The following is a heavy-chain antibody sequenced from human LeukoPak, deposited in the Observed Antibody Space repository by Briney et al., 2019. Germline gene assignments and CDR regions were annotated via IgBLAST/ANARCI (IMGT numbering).Heavy chain of an antibody. Sequence: SETLSLTCTVSGGSISSYHWSWIRQPPGKGLEWIGYIYYSGSTNYNPSLKSRVTISVDTSKNQFSLKLSSVTAADTAVYYCARGMATIRYYFDYWGQGTLVTVSS. CDR2: IYYSGST. CDR1: GGSISSYH. V-gene: IGHV4-59*01. D-gene: IGHD5-24*01. CDR3: ARGMATIRYYFDY. J-gene: IGHJ4*02.